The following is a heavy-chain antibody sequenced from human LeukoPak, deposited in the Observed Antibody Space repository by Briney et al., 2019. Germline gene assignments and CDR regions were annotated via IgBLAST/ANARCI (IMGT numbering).Heavy chain of an antibody. V-gene: IGHV1-3*01. D-gene: IGHD3-10*01. CDR3: ARDKWFGELWPFDY. J-gene: IGHJ4*02. CDR1: GYTFTGYY. Sequence: ASVKVFCKASGYTFTGYYMHWVRQAPGQRLEWMGWINAGNGNTKYSQKFQGRVTITRDTSASTAYMELSSLRSEDTAVYYCARDKWFGELWPFDYWGQGTLVTVSS. CDR2: INAGNGNT.